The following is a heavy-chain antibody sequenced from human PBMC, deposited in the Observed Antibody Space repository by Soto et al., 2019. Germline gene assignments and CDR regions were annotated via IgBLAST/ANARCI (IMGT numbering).Heavy chain of an antibody. J-gene: IGHJ4*02. CDR3: ARGGYGDVLVY. CDR1: GGSISSYY. CDR2: IYYSGST. Sequence: PSETLSLTCTVSGGSISSYYWSWIRQPPGKGLEWIGYIYYSGSTNYNPSLKSRVTISVDTSKNQFSLKLSSVTAADTAVYYCARGGYGDVLVYWGQGTLVTVSS. D-gene: IGHD4-17*01. V-gene: IGHV4-59*01.